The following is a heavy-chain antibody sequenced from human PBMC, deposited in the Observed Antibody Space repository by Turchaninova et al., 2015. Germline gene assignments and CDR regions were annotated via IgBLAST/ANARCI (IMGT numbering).Heavy chain of an antibody. Sequence: RLHCASSGLTLRSYEMNWVRQAPGKGLEWVSYISSSSSTIYYADSVKGRFTISRDNAKNSLYLQMNSLRAEDTAVYYCARDQYYYGSGSYPRDDAFDIWGQGTMVTVSS. V-gene: IGHV3-48*03. CDR3: ARDQYYYGSGSYPRDDAFDI. J-gene: IGHJ3*02. CDR2: ISSSSSTI. D-gene: IGHD3-10*01. CDR1: GLTLRSYE.